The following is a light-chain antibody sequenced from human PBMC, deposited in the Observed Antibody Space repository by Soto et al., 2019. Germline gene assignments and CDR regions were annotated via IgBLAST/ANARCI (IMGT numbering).Light chain of an antibody. J-gene: IGKJ4*01. Sequence: ELVLTQSPATLSLSPGERATLSCRASQSLSRFLAWYQQKPGQAPRLLIYDASNRATGVPARFSGSGAGTVITPTISRLEPEDFAVYYCQQRTNWLTFGGGTKVEIK. V-gene: IGKV3-11*01. CDR1: QSLSRF. CDR3: QQRTNWLT. CDR2: DAS.